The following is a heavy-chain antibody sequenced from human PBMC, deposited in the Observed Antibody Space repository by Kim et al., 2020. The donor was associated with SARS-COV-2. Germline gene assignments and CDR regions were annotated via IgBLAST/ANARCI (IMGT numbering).Heavy chain of an antibody. Sequence: STIYCADSGKCRFTISRDSAKNSLFLNMNSLRDEDTAVYYCARDGHGMDVWGQGTRVTVSS. CDR3: ARDGHGMDV. CDR2: STI. V-gene: IGHV3-48*02. J-gene: IGHJ6*02.